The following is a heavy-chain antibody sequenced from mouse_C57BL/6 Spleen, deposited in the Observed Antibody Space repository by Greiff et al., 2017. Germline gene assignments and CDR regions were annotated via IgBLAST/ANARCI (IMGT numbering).Heavy chain of an antibody. Sequence: VKLMESGPELVKPGASVKISCKASGYTFSSSWMNWVKQRHGKGHEWIGRIYPGDGDTNYNGKFKGKATLTADKSASTAYMQLSSLTSEYSAVYFCASLIYYWGQGTTLTVSS. CDR2: IYPGDGDT. V-gene: IGHV1-82*01. CDR3: ASLIYY. J-gene: IGHJ2*01. CDR1: GYTFSSSW.